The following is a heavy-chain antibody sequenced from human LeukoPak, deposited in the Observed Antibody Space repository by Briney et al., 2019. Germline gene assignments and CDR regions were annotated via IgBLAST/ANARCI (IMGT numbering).Heavy chain of an antibody. D-gene: IGHD3-22*01. Sequence: ASVKVSCKASGYTFTSYDINWVRQATGQGLEWMGWMNPNSGNTGYAQKFQGRVTMTRNTSISTAYMELSSLRYEDTAVYYCARGLSRAPDYYDSSGYQDYWGQGTLVTVSS. CDR1: GYTFTSYD. CDR2: MNPNSGNT. J-gene: IGHJ4*02. CDR3: ARGLSRAPDYYDSSGYQDY. V-gene: IGHV1-8*01.